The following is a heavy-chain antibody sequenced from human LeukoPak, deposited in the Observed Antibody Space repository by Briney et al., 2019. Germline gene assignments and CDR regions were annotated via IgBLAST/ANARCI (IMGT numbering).Heavy chain of an antibody. Sequence: SETLSLTCIVSGDFISTNYWSWIRQPPGKGLEWIGYIYHTGSTNYNPSLQSRVTMSIDTSKNQFSLKLTSVTAADTAVYYCARRFYSTTKWYFDLWGRGTLVTVSS. J-gene: IGHJ2*01. CDR1: GDFISTNY. V-gene: IGHV4-59*08. D-gene: IGHD1-26*01. CDR2: IYHTGST. CDR3: ARRFYSTTKWYFDL.